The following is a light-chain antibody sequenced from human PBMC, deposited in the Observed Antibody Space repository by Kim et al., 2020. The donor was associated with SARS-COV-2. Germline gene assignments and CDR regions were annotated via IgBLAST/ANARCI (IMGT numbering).Light chain of an antibody. J-gene: IGLJ1*01. V-gene: IGLV2-11*03. CDR2: DVT. CDR3: CSYAGTYTYV. CDR1: SSDVGAYNF. Sequence: GQSVTISCTGTSSDVGAYNFDSWYLQHPGKAPKLMIYDVTKRPSGVPDRFSGSKSGNTASLTISGLQAEVEADYYCCSYAGTYTYVFGTGTKVTVL.